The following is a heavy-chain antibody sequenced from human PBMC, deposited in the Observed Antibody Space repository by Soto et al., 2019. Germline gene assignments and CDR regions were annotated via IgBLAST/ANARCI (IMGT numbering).Heavy chain of an antibody. CDR3: ARERIDFWSGYYGLPWFDP. J-gene: IGHJ5*02. Sequence: EVQLVESGGGVVRPGGSLRLSCAASGFTFDDYGMSWVRQAPGKGLVWVSGINWNGGSTGYADSVKGRFTNSRATDKNSLYLQMNRLRGEDTALYYCARERIDFWSGYYGLPWFDPWGQGTLDTVS. CDR1: GFTFDDYG. V-gene: IGHV3-20*04. CDR2: INWNGGST. D-gene: IGHD3-3*01.